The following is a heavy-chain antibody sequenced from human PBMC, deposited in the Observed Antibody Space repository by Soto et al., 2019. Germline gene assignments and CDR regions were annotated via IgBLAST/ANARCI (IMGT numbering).Heavy chain of an antibody. J-gene: IGHJ6*02. CDR3: ARQGDILTGYYTYYYYGMDV. Sequence: QVQLQESGPGLVKPSQTLSLTCTVSGGSISSGGYYWSWIRQHPGKGLEWIGYIYYSGSTYYNPSLKSRVTISVDTSTNQFSLKLSSVTAADTAVYYCARQGDILTGYYTYYYYGMDVWGQGTTVTVSS. V-gene: IGHV4-31*03. CDR2: IYYSGST. D-gene: IGHD3-9*01. CDR1: GGSISSGGYY.